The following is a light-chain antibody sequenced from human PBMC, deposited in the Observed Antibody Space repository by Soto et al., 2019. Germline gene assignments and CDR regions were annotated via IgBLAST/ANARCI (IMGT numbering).Light chain of an antibody. Sequence: DIVLTQSPATLSVSPGESATLSCRASHSVGSSLAWYQQRPGQAPRLLIYGASTRATGIRARFSGSGSGTEFTLTINSLQSEDYAVYYCQQYNQWSPGTYGQGTKVEIK. CDR1: HSVGSS. J-gene: IGKJ1*01. CDR2: GAS. CDR3: QQYNQWSPGT. V-gene: IGKV3-15*01.